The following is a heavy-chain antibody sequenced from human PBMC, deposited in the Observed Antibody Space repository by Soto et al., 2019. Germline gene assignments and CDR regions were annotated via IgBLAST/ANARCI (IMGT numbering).Heavy chain of an antibody. CDR3: ARVERGTATTVVDAFDI. CDR1: GGFVSSGSYY. J-gene: IGHJ3*02. V-gene: IGHV4-34*01. D-gene: IGHD1-1*01. Sequence: QVQLQQWGAGLLKPSETLSLTCAVYGGFVSSGSYYWSWIRQPPGKGLEWIGEMSHSGGTHFNPSLKRRGTISVDTSKNQFSLKMSSVTAADTALYYCARVERGTATTVVDAFDIWGPGTMVTVSS. CDR2: MSHSGGT.